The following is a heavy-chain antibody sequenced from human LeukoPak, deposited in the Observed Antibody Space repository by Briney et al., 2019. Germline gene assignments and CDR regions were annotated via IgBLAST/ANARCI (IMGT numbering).Heavy chain of an antibody. CDR1: GVTFGDYA. J-gene: IGHJ4*02. V-gene: IGHV3-49*04. CDR3: TRVSLVAASVFFDY. Sequence: PGGSLRLSCTASGVTFGDYAMSWVRPAPGKGLEWVSFIRSIAYGGTTEYAASVKGRFPISRDDSKSIAYLQMNSLKPEDTAVYYCTRVSLVAASVFFDYWGQGTLVTVSS. D-gene: IGHD2-15*01. CDR2: IRSIAYGGTT.